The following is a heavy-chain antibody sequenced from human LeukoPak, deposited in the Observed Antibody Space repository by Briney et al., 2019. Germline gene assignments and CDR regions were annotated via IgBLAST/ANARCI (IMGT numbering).Heavy chain of an antibody. V-gene: IGHV3-74*01. CDR3: AELGITMIGGV. CDR2: INSDGGST. CDR1: GFTFSSYW. J-gene: IGHJ6*03. D-gene: IGHD3-10*02. Sequence: GGSLRLSCAASGFTFSSYWMHWVRQAPGKGLVWVSRINSDGGSTTYADSVKGRFTISRDNAKNTLYLQMNSLRAEDTAVYYCAELGITMIGGVWGKGTTVTISS.